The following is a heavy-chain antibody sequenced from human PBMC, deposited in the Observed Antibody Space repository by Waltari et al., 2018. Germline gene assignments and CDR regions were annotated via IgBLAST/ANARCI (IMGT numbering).Heavy chain of an antibody. D-gene: IGHD3-3*01. CDR1: GFSFSSSW. V-gene: IGHV3-74*01. J-gene: IGHJ3*01. CDR2: INSDGTNT. CDR3: AREYDFWSGYHAFDL. Sequence: EVQLVESGGGLVQSGGSLRLTCEASGFSFSSSWMHWVRQGPEKGPGWISRINSDGTNTNYADSVKGRFTISRDNFADTLFLEMNSLRPDDTAVYYCAREYDFWSGYHAFDLWGQGTKVTVFS.